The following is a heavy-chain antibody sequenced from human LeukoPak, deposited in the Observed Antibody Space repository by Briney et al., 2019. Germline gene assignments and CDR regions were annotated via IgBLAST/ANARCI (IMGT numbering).Heavy chain of an antibody. V-gene: IGHV1-69*04. Sequence: SVKVSCKASGGTFSSYAISWVRQAPGQGLEWMGRIIPILGIANYAQKFQGRVTITADKSTSTAYMELSSLRSEDTAVYYCARDFFDYGGLGAFDIWGQGTMVTVSS. CDR3: ARDFFDYGGLGAFDI. CDR1: GGTFSSYA. J-gene: IGHJ3*02. D-gene: IGHD4-23*01. CDR2: IIPILGIA.